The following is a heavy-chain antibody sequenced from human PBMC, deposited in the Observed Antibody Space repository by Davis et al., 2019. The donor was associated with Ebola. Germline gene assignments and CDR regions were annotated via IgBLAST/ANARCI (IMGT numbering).Heavy chain of an antibody. CDR2: TYYNSKWYK. V-gene: IGHV6-1*01. Sequence: HSQTLSLTCAISGDSVSSGGWNWIRQSPSRGLEWLGRTYYNSKWYKDYAVSVKSRITINPDTSENQFSLQLNSVTPEDTAVYYCARGWLRTGLDYWGQGTLVTVSS. CDR3: ARGWLRTGLDY. CDR1: GDSVSSGG. J-gene: IGHJ4*02. D-gene: IGHD5-12*01.